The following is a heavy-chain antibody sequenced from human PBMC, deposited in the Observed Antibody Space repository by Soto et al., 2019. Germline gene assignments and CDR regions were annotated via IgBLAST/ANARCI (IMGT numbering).Heavy chain of an antibody. CDR2: IYYSGST. V-gene: IGHV4-59*12. J-gene: IGHJ4*02. CDR3: ATGPPGGWVGVFDY. CDR1: GGSISSYY. Sequence: PSETLSLTCTVSGGSISSYYWSWIRQPPGKGLEWIGYIYYSGSTNYNPSLKSRVTISVDTSKNQFSLKLSSVTAADTAVYYCATGPPGGWVGVFDYWSQGTLVTVSS. D-gene: IGHD3-16*01.